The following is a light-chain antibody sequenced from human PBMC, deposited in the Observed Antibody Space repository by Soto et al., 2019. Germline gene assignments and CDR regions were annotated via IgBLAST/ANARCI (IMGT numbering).Light chain of an antibody. CDR3: QSYDSSLSGYVV. Sequence: QPVLTQPPSVSGAPGQRVTISCTGSRSNIGAGYDVHWYQQLPGTTPNLIIYGNSNRPSGVPDRFSGSKSGTSASLAITGLQAEDEADYYCQSYDSSLSGYVVFGGGTKLTVL. CDR2: GNS. CDR1: RSNIGAGYD. V-gene: IGLV1-40*01. J-gene: IGLJ2*01.